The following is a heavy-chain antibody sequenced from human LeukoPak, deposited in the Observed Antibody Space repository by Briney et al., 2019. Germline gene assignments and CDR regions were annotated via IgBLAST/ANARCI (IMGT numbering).Heavy chain of an antibody. Sequence: GGSLRLSCAASGFTFSTYWMNWYRQAPGKGLEWVGNINQDASEINYVDSVRGRFTISRDNAQNSLHLQMNSLRAEDTAVYYCATDRDNSDWQKRFDSWGQGSLVTVPS. V-gene: IGHV3-7*01. D-gene: IGHD4-11*01. J-gene: IGHJ5*01. CDR1: GFTFSTYW. CDR2: INQDASEI. CDR3: ATDRDNSDWQKRFDS.